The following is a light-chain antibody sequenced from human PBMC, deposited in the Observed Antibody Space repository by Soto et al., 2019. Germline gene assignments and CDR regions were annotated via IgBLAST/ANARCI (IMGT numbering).Light chain of an antibody. V-gene: IGLV2-14*01. CDR3: SPYTSSSTLSV. J-gene: IGLJ1*01. CDR1: SSDVDGYNY. CDR2: DVS. Sequence: QSALTQPASVSGSPGQSITISCTGTSSDVDGYNYVSWYQQHPGKAPKLMIYDVSNRPSGVSNRFSGSKSGNTASLTMSGLQPEDEDDYYSSPYTSSSTLSVFGPGTKLTAL.